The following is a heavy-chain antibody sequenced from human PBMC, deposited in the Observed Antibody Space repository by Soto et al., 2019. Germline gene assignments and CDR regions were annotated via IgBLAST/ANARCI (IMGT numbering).Heavy chain of an antibody. Sequence: QVQLVESGGGVVQPGRSLRLSCAASGFTFSNYGMHWVRQAPGKGLEWVAAMSNDGSNEYYGGSVKGRFTISRDNSKNTLYLQMNGLRPEDTAVYFCTNGLGGVAVFDYWGQGTLVTVSS. CDR2: MSNDGSNE. V-gene: IGHV3-30*18. CDR1: GFTFSNYG. CDR3: TNGLGGVAVFDY. J-gene: IGHJ4*02. D-gene: IGHD3-22*01.